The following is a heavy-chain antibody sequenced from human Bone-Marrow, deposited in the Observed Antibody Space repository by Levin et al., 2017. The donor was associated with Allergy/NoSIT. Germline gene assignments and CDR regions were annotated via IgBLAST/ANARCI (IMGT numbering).Heavy chain of an antibody. CDR2: INPNSGGT. CDR1: GYTFTGYY. Sequence: GGSLRLSCKASGYTFTGYYIHWVRQAPGQGLEWMGRINPNSGGTNYTQKFQGRVTMTRDTSISTAYMELSRLRSDDTAVYYCERLGYCSSTSCYDDFWGQGTLVTVSS. D-gene: IGHD2-2*01. V-gene: IGHV1-2*06. J-gene: IGHJ4*02. CDR3: ERLGYCSSTSCYDDF.